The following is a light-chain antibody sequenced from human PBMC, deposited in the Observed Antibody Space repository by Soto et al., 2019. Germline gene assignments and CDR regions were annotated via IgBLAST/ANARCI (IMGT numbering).Light chain of an antibody. V-gene: IGLV1-47*01. J-gene: IGLJ1*01. CDR3: AAWDDSLSGLYV. CDR1: NTKIGSNY. Sequence: SVLTPPPSAFGTPRRKVTNSFSGNNTKIGSNYVYWYQQLPGTAPKLLIYRNNQRPSGVPDRFSGSKSGTSASLAISGLRSEDEADYYCAAWDDSLSGLYVFGTGTKVTVL. CDR2: RNN.